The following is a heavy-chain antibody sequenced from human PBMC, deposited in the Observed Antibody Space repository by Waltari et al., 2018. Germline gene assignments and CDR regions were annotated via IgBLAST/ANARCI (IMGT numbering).Heavy chain of an antibody. CDR1: GFTFSSYV. V-gene: IGHV3-23*01. D-gene: IGHD6-19*01. Sequence: EVQLLESGGGLVQPGGSLRISCAASGFTFSSYVMSWVRQAPGKGLEWVSVITGSGDRTYDTDSVRGRFTISRDNSKNTLYLQMNSLRVEDTAVYFCAKDRTTGWYEYDYWGQGTLVTVSS. CDR3: AKDRTTGWYEYDY. J-gene: IGHJ4*02. CDR2: ITGSGDRT.